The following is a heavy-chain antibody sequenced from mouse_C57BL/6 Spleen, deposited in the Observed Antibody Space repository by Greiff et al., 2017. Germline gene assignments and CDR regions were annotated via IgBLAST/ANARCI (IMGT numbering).Heavy chain of an antibody. CDR2: ISSGSSTI. CDR3: ARQKFLVDMDY. D-gene: IGHD2-10*02. V-gene: IGHV5-17*01. J-gene: IGHJ4*01. CDR1: GFTFSDYG. Sequence: EVQLVESGGGLVQPGGSLKLSCAASGFTFSDYGMHWVRQAPEKGLEWVAYISSGSSTIYYADTMKGRFTISRDNAKNTLFLQMTSLRSEDTATYYCARQKFLVDMDYWGQGTSVTVSS.